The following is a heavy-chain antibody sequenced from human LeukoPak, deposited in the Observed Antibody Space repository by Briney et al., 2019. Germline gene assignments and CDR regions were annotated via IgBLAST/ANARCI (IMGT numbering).Heavy chain of an antibody. J-gene: IGHJ4*02. CDR3: ARDSWDY. CDR1: GGSFSGYY. Sequence: SETLSLTXGVYGGSFSGYYWNWIRQPPGKGLEWIGEINHSGSTNYNPSLKSRVTISVDTSKNQFSLKLSSVTAADTAVYYCARDSWDYWGQGTLVTVSS. CDR2: INHSGST. D-gene: IGHD2-15*01. V-gene: IGHV4-34*01.